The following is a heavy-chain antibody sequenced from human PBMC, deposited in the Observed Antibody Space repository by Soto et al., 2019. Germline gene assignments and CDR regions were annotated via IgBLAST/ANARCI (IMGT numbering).Heavy chain of an antibody. V-gene: IGHV4-30-4*01. D-gene: IGHD5-12*01. CDR2: IYYSGST. J-gene: IGHJ5*02. Sequence: SGTLSLTCTFSGGSIISGDYYCSWIRQPPGKGLEWIVYIYYSGSTYYNPSLKSRVTISVDTSKNQFSLKLSSVTAADTAVYYCARGYSGYDQPSDWFDPWGQGTLVTVSS. CDR1: GGSIISGDYY. CDR3: ARGYSGYDQPSDWFDP.